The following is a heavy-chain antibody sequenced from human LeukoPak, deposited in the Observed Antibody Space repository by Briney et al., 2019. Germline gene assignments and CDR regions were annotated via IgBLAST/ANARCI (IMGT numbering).Heavy chain of an antibody. CDR1: GFTFSSYS. CDR2: ISSSSSTI. J-gene: IGHJ4*02. CDR3: ARDRNYPPLVY. D-gene: IGHD1-7*01. V-gene: IGHV3-48*01. Sequence: PGGSLRLSCAASGFTFSSYSMNWVRQAPGKGLEWVSYISSSSSTIYYADSVKGRFTISRDNAKNSLYLQMNSLRAEDTAVYYCARDRNYPPLVYWGQGTLVTVSS.